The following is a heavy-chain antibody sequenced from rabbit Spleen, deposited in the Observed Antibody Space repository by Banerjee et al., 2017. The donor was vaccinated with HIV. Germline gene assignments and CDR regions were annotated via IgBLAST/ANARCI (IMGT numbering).Heavy chain of an antibody. Sequence: QEQLEESGGGLVKPEGSLTLTCKASGVSFSDKDVMSWVRQAPGKGLEWIACINAGDGSTDYASWAEGRFTVSKASSTTVTLQMTTLTAADTATYFCARDGAGGSYFALWGQGTLVTVS. CDR3: ARDGAGGSYFAL. J-gene: IGHJ3*01. CDR1: GVSFSDKDV. D-gene: IGHD8-1*01. CDR2: INAGDGST. V-gene: IGHV1S45*01.